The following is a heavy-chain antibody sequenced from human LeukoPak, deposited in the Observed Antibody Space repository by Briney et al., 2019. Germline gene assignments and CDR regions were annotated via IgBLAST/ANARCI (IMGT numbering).Heavy chain of an antibody. D-gene: IGHD4/OR15-4a*01. CDR1: GFTVSSNS. J-gene: IGHJ4*02. CDR2: IYSDNT. V-gene: IGHV3-53*01. Sequence: SLRLSCTVSGFTVSSNSMSWVRQAPGKGLEWVSFIYSDNTHYSDSVKGRFTISRDNSKNTLYLQTNSLRAEDTAVYYCARRAGAYSHPYDYWGQGTLVTVSS. CDR3: ARRAGAYSHPYDY.